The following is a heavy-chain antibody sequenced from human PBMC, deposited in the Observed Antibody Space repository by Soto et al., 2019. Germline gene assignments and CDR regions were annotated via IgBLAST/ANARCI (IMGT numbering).Heavy chain of an antibody. J-gene: IGHJ5*02. CDR2: IYYSGST. D-gene: IGHD6-13*01. Sequence: SETLSLTCTVSGGSISSYYWSWIRQPPGKGLEWIGYIYYSGSTNYNPSLKSRVTISVDTSKNQFSLKLSSVTAADTAVYYCARSLSIAADGTRWFDPWGQGTLVTVSS. CDR3: ARSLSIAADGTRWFDP. V-gene: IGHV4-59*01. CDR1: GGSISSYY.